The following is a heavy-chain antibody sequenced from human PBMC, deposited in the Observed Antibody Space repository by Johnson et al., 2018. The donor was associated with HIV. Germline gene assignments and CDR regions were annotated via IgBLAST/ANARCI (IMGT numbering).Heavy chain of an antibody. V-gene: IGHV3-9*01. D-gene: IGHD3-3*01. CDR1: GFTFSSYA. CDR2: ISWNSGSI. CDR3: AKVRLQSITIFGVASDAFDI. Sequence: VQLVESGGGVVQPGRSLRLSCAASGFTFSSYAMHWVRQAPGKGLEWVSGISWNSGSIGYADSVKGRFTISRDNAKNSLYLQMNSLRAEDTAVYYCAKVRLQSITIFGVASDAFDIWGQGTMVTVSS. J-gene: IGHJ3*02.